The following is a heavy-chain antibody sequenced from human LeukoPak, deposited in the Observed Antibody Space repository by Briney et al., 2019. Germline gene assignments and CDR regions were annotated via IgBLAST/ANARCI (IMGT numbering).Heavy chain of an antibody. D-gene: IGHD6-13*01. CDR2: IYTSGST. V-gene: IGHV4-61*02. CDR3: ASVHTSTWYKYFQH. CDR1: GGSISSGSYY. J-gene: IGHJ1*01. Sequence: SETLSLTCTVSGGSISSGSYYWSWIRQPAGKGLEWIGRIYTSGSTNYNPSLKSRVTISVDTSKNQFSLKLSSVTAADTAVYYCASVHTSTWYKYFQHWGQGTLVTVSS.